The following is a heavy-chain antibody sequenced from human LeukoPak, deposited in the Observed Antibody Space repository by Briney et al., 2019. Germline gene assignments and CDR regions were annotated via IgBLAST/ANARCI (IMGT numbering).Heavy chain of an antibody. CDR2: IYTSGST. D-gene: IGHD6-6*01. J-gene: IGHJ6*03. CDR1: GGSISSYY. V-gene: IGHV4-4*07. Sequence: SETLSLTCTVSGGSISSYYWSWIRQPAGKGLEWIGRIYTSGSTNYNPSLKSRVTISVDKSKNQFSLKLSSVAAADTAVYYCARASSSRGNYYYYMDVWGKGTTVTVSS. CDR3: ARASSSRGNYYYYMDV.